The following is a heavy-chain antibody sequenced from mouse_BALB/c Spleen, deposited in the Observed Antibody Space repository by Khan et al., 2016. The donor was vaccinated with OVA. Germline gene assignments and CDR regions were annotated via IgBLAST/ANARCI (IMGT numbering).Heavy chain of an antibody. Sequence: QVQLQQSGAELARPGASVKLSCKASGYTFTDYYINWVKQRTGQGLEWIGEISPGSGDTYYNEKFKGKATLTADKSSTTVYRQLSSLTSDASAVYFCARRNYFGYTFAYWGQGTLVTVSA. J-gene: IGHJ3*01. CDR3: ARRNYFGYTFAY. CDR2: ISPGSGDT. CDR1: GYTFTDYY. D-gene: IGHD1-2*01. V-gene: IGHV1-77*01.